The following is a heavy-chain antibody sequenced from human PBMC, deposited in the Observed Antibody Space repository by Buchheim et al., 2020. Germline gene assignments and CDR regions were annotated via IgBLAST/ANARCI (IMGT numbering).Heavy chain of an antibody. CDR3: ARSRITTIVSDGGYYYYGMDV. D-gene: IGHD3-22*01. CDR2: INPNSGGT. J-gene: IGHJ6*02. CDR1: GYTFTGYY. V-gene: IGHV1-2*04. Sequence: QVQLVQSGAEVKKPGASVKVSCKASGYTFTGYYMHWVRQAPGQGLEWMGWINPNSGGTNYAQKFQGWVTMTRDTSISTAYMELSRLRSDDTAVYYCARSRITTIVSDGGYYYYGMDVWGQGTT.